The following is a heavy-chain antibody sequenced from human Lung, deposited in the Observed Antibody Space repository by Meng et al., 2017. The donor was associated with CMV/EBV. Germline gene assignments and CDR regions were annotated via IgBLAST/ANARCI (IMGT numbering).Heavy chain of an antibody. CDR2: IANDGGTK. CDR3: ARDQGRGYSYGQAYYYGRAV. CDR1: DSPFSNYG. Sequence: GGSLRLXFPASDSPFSNYGLHWVRQAPGKGMGWVSFIANDGGTKYYGDAVKGRFTVSRDNSKNTMYLQMNSLRAEDTAVYYCARDQGRGYSYGQAYYYGRAVWXTGTX. V-gene: IGHV3-30*02. J-gene: IGHJ6*04. D-gene: IGHD5-18*01.